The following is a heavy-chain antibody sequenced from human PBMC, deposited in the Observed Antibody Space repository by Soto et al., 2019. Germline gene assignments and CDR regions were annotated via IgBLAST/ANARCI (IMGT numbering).Heavy chain of an antibody. V-gene: IGHV3-48*02. J-gene: IGHJ5*02. CDR2: IRDDSSIK. Sequence: GGSLRLSCAASGFSFSIYGMNWVRRAPGKGLEWVAYIRDDSSIKYYADSVTGRFTVSRDNGKDSLYLQMNSLRDEDTAVYYGARARGRNSFDTWGQGTLVTVSS. CDR1: GFSFSIYG. CDR3: ARARGRNSFDT. D-gene: IGHD1-26*01.